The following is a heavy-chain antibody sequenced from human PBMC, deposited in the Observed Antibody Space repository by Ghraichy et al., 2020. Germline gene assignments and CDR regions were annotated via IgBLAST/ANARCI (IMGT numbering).Heavy chain of an antibody. V-gene: IGHV3-23*01. J-gene: IGHJ5*01. CDR2: MSEAGST. CDR1: GFTYNKYM. CDR3: AKGGWCDF. Sequence: GGSLRLSCAASGFTYNKYMMSWVRQAPGKGLEWVSAMSEAGSTNYADSMKGRFTISRDNSKNTLYLQIDNLRVEDTVVYYCAKGGWCDFWGQGTLVTVSS.